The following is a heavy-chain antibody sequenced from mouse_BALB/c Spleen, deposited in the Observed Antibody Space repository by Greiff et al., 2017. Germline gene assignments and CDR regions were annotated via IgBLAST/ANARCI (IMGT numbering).Heavy chain of an antibody. CDR3: ARGYGNFYAMDY. CDR2: INPGSGGT. CDR1: GYAFTNYL. D-gene: IGHD2-1*01. Sequence: VKLMESGAELVRPGTSVKVSCKASGYAFTNYLIEWVKQRPGQGLEWIGVINPGSGGTNYNEKFKGKATLTADKSSSTAYMQLSSLTSDDSAVYFCARGYGNFYAMDYWGQGTSVTVSS. V-gene: IGHV1-54*01. J-gene: IGHJ4*01.